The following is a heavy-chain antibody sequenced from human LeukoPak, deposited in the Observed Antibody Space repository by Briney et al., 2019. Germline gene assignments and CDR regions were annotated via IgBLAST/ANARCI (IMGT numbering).Heavy chain of an antibody. J-gene: IGHJ4*02. D-gene: IGHD3-10*01. CDR2: IRQDSGDT. V-gene: IGHV3-7*01. CDR3: ARGLAVSPMAPISDN. CDR1: GFIFSAYW. Sequence: SGRSLRLSCAASGFIFSAYWMNWVRQAPGKGLEWVANIRQDSGDTRYVDSVRGRFTISRDNSQNSLYLQMNSLRVEDTAVYYCARGLAVSPMAPISDNWGQGTLVTASS.